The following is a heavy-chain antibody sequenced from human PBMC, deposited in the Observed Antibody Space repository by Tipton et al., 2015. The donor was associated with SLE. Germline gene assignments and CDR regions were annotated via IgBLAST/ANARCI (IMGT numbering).Heavy chain of an antibody. CDR1: GGSISSGGYY. V-gene: IGHV4-31*03. D-gene: IGHD2-15*01. CDR2: IYYSGST. J-gene: IGHJ4*02. Sequence: TLSLTCTVSGGSISSGGYYWSWIRQHPGKGLEWIGYIYYSGSTHYNPSLKSRVTISVDTSKNQFSLKLSSVTAADTAVYYCARASAGGGGSWREDYWGQGTLVTVSS. CDR3: ARASAGGGGSWREDY.